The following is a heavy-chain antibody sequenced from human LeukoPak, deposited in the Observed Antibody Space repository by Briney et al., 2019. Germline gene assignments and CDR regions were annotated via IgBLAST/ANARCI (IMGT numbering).Heavy chain of an antibody. Sequence: PGGSLRLSCAVSGFNFRDYDMTWVRQAPGKGLEWVASISASGVTTNYADSVRGRFTISRDNSNKVTYPRMNSLSAEDTAVYYCARSINYSHYLLDYWGRGTRVTVSS. CDR1: GFNFRDYD. CDR3: ARSINYSHYLLDY. CDR2: ISASGVTT. D-gene: IGHD4-11*01. J-gene: IGHJ4*02. V-gene: IGHV3-23*01.